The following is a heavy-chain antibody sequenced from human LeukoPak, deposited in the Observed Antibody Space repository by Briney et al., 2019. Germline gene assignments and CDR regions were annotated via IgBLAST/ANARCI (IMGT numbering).Heavy chain of an antibody. CDR2: INPNSDGT. CDR1: GYTFTGYY. V-gene: IGHV1-2*02. D-gene: IGHD1-1*01. Sequence: ASVKVSCKASGYTFTGYYMHWVRQAPGQGLEWMGWINPNSDGTNYAQKFQGRVTMTRDTSISTAYMELSRLRSDDTAVYYCARDDKSTGGHDYWGQGTLVTVSS. J-gene: IGHJ4*02. CDR3: ARDDKSTGGHDY.